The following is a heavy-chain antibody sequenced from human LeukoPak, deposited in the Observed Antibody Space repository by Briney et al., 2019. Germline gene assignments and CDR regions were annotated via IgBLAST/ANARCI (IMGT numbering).Heavy chain of an antibody. D-gene: IGHD3-9*01. Sequence: SETLSLTCTVSGGSISSGSYYWSWIRQPAGKGLEWIGRIYTSGSTNYNPSLKSRVTISVDTSKNQFSLNLSSVTAADTAVYYCARHRFPTVYYDILTGYDDYFDYWGQGTLVTVSS. V-gene: IGHV4-61*02. CDR3: ARHRFPTVYYDILTGYDDYFDY. J-gene: IGHJ4*02. CDR1: GGSISSGSYY. CDR2: IYTSGST.